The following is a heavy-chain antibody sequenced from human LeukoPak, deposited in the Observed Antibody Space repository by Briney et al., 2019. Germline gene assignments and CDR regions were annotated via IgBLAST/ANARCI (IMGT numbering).Heavy chain of an antibody. CDR1: GFTFTNYA. CDR3: AKGAEIDL. D-gene: IGHD3-16*01. Sequence: GGSLRLSRATSGFTFTNYAMNWVRQAPGKGLEWVTAVTGPGDTTYYADSVKGRFFMSREDSKTTVYLQMNSLRAEDTAIYYCAKGAEIDLWGQGTLVTVSS. V-gene: IGHV3-23*01. CDR2: VTGPGDTT. J-gene: IGHJ5*02.